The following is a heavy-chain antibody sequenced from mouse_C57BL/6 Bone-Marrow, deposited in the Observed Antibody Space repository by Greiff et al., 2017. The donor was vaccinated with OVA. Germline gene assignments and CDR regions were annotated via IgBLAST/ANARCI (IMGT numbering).Heavy chain of an antibody. J-gene: IGHJ2*01. D-gene: IGHD2-2*01. CDR2: IDPSDSYT. CDR3: ARWLDD. Sequence: QVQLQQPGAELVKPGASVKLSCKASGYTFTSYWMQWVKQRPGQGLEWIGEIDPSDSYTNYNQKFKGKATLTVDTSSSTAYMQLSSLTSEDSAVYYCARWLDDWGQGTTLTVSS. V-gene: IGHV1-50*01. CDR1: GYTFTSYW.